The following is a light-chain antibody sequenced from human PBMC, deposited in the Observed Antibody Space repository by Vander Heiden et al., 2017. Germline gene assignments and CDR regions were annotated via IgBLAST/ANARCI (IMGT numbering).Light chain of an antibody. J-gene: IGKJ5*01. CDR1: QSVSSY. Sequence: EIVLTQSPATLSLSPGERATLSCRASQSVSSYLAWYQQKPGQAPRLLIYDASNRATGIPARFSGSGSGTDFTLTISSLEPEVFAVYYCQQRSNWPPIPFGQGTRLEIK. CDR2: DAS. CDR3: QQRSNWPPIP. V-gene: IGKV3-11*01.